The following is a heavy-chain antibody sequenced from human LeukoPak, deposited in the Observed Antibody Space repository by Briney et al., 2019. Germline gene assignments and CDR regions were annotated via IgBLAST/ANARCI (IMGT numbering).Heavy chain of an antibody. Sequence: GGSLRLSCAASGFTFSSYGMHGVRQAPGKGLEWVAVISYDGSNKYYADSVKGRFTISRDNSKNTLYLEMNSLRAEDTAVYYCAKESPLGGYYFDYWGQGTLVTVSS. CDR3: AKESPLGGYYFDY. V-gene: IGHV3-30*18. CDR2: ISYDGSNK. CDR1: GFTFSSYG. J-gene: IGHJ4*02. D-gene: IGHD3-10*01.